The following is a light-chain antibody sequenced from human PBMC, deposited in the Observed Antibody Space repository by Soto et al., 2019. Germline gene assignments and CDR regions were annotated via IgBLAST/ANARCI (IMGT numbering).Light chain of an antibody. J-gene: IGKJ5*01. V-gene: IGKV3-15*01. Sequence: EIVLTQSPATLSLSPGERATLSCRASQSVSSNLAWYQQKPGQAPRLLIYGASTRATGIPARFSGSGSGTEFTLTISSLQSEDFAVYYCQQHNKWPPINFGQGTRLEIK. CDR2: GAS. CDR3: QQHNKWPPIN. CDR1: QSVSSN.